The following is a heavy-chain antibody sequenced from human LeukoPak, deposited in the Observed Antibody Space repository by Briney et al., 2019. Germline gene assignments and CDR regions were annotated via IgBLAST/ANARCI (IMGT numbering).Heavy chain of an antibody. CDR2: ISGSGGST. CDR1: GFSFSTYV. D-gene: IGHD3/OR15-3a*01. Sequence: GGSLRLSCAVSGFSFSTYVMTWVRQAPGKGLEWVSTISGSGGSTYYTDSVRGRVTVSRDNSKNTLYLQMSSLRADDTAVYDCADITWTRGQSFDNWGQGTLVTVSA. V-gene: IGHV3-23*01. J-gene: IGHJ4*02. CDR3: ADITWTRGQSFDN.